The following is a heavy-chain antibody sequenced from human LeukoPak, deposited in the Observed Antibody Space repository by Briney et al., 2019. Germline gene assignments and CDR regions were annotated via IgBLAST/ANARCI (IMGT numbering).Heavy chain of an antibody. CDR2: IYHSGST. J-gene: IGHJ3*02. D-gene: IGHD3-22*01. CDR3: AKTLLPDVRGAFEI. V-gene: IGHV4-38-2*01. Sequence: PSETMSLTCAVSGYSISSGYYWGWIRPPPGKGLEWIGSIYHSGSTYYNPSLKSRVTISVDTSKNQFSLKLSSVTAADTAVYYCAKTLLPDVRGAFEIWGQGTMVTVSS. CDR1: GYSISSGYY.